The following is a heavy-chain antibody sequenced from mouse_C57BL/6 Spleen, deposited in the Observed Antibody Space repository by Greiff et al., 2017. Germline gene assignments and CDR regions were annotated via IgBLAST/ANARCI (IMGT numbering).Heavy chain of an antibody. J-gene: IGHJ2*01. CDR1: GYSITSGYY. V-gene: IGHV3-6*01. CDR2: ISYDGSN. Sequence: VQLKESGPGLVKPSQSLSLTCSVTGYSITSGYYWNWIRQFPGNKLEWMSYISYDGSNNYNPSLKNRISITRDTSKNQFFLKLNSVTTEDTATYCCTRENWEGFDYWGQGTTLTVSS. D-gene: IGHD4-1*01. CDR3: TRENWEGFDY.